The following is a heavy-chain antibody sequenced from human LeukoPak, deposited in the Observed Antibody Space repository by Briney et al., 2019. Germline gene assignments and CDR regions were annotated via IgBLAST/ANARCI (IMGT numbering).Heavy chain of an antibody. V-gene: IGHV3-20*04. CDR3: ARDGRTSSDYYYGMDV. Sequence: GGSLRLSCAASGFTFDDYGMSWVRQAPGKGLEWVSGINWNGGSTGYADSVKGRFTISRDNAKNSLYLQMNSLRAEDTALYYCARDGRTSSDYYYGMDVWGQGTTVTVSS. CDR1: GFTFDDYG. CDR2: INWNGGST. J-gene: IGHJ6*02. D-gene: IGHD1-26*01.